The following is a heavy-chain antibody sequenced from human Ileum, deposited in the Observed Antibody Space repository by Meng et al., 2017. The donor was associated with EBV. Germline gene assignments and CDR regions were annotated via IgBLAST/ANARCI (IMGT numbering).Heavy chain of an antibody. CDR3: ARGQKGYFDL. CDR2: IYNSGST. CDR1: GGSISSSNYY. V-gene: IGHV4-30-4*01. J-gene: IGHJ2*01. Sequence: GPLPESGPGLVKPSQTLSLTCTGSGGSISSSNYYWSWIRQPPGKGLEWSGHIYNSGSTYYNPSLKSRITISVDTSKNQFSLKLSSVTAADTAVYYCARGQKGYFDLWGRGTLVTVSS.